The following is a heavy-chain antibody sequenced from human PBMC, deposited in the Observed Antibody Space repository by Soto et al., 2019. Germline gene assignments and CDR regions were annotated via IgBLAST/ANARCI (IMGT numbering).Heavy chain of an antibody. J-gene: IGHJ6*02. Sequence: SETLSLTCTVSGDSISSYYWNWMRQPAGKGLEWIGRIDASGNSNYNPSLKSRVTMSVDTSKKQFSLKVTSVTAADTAVYYCARYSSNWFQTEGMDVWGQGTTVTVSS. CDR2: IDASGNS. V-gene: IGHV4-4*07. CDR3: ARYSSNWFQTEGMDV. CDR1: GDSISSYY. D-gene: IGHD6-13*01.